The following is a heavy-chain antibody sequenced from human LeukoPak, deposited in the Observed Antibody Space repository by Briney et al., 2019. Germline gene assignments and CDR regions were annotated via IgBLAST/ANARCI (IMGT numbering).Heavy chain of an antibody. V-gene: IGHV3-7*01. CDR1: GFTFSSYW. J-gene: IGHJ4*02. D-gene: IGHD3-10*01. CDR3: ARDRAWFGESPVDY. Sequence: PGGSLRLSCAASGFTFSSYWMSWVRQAPGKGLEWVANIKQDGSEKYYVDSVKGRFTISRDNAKNSLYLQMNSLRAEDTAVYYCARDRAWFGESPVDYWGQGTLVTVSP. CDR2: IKQDGSEK.